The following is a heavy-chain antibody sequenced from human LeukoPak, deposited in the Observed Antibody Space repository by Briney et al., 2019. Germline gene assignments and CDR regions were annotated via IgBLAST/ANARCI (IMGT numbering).Heavy chain of an antibody. V-gene: IGHV3-23*01. Sequence: GGSLRLSCAASGFTVSSNYMTWVRQAPGKGLEWVSTITDDGYNTYSADSVKGRITFSRDNSKNTLSLQLRSLRAEDTAVYYCAKDLSYTSGASDHWGQGTLVTVSS. CDR2: ITDDGYNT. CDR3: AKDLSYTSGASDH. CDR1: GFTVSSNY. J-gene: IGHJ4*02. D-gene: IGHD6-19*01.